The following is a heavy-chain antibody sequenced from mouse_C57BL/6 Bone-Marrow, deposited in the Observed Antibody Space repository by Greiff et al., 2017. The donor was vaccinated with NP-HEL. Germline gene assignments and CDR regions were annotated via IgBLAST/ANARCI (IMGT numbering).Heavy chain of an antibody. Sequence: EVKLVESGGGLVQPGGSLKLSCAASGFTFSDYGMAWVRQAPRKGPEWVAFISNLAYSIYYADTVTGRFTISRENAKNTLYLEMSSLRSEDTAMYYCARREFRDAMDYWGQGTSVTVSS. CDR1: GFTFSDYG. D-gene: IGHD3-1*01. V-gene: IGHV5-15*01. CDR2: ISNLAYSI. CDR3: ARREFRDAMDY. J-gene: IGHJ4*01.